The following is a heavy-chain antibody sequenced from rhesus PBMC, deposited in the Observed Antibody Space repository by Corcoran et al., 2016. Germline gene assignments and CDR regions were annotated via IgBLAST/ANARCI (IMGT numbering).Heavy chain of an antibody. D-gene: IGHD1-1*01. Sequence: QVQLQESGPGLVKPSETLSLTCAVSGWSLISNHGWSWVRQSPGKGLKLIGYIADTDNPDSIPSLKSSVTSSRDTSRNQFSLKMTAVTAADTAVYYCVRGGYGTRTDYWGQGVLVTVFS. CDR2: IADTDNP. CDR3: VRGGYGTRTDY. J-gene: IGHJ4*01. V-gene: IGHV4-127*01. CDR1: GWSLISNHG.